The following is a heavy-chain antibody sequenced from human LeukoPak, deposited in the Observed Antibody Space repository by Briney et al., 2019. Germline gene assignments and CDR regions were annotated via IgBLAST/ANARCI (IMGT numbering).Heavy chain of an antibody. CDR1: GFTFSSYW. V-gene: IGHV3-74*01. CDR2: INSDGSST. CDR3: ARAVAGGFDY. D-gene: IGHD6-19*01. J-gene: IGHJ4*02. Sequence: GGSLRLSCAASGFTFSSYWMHWLRQAPGKGLVWVSRINSDGSSTSYPDSVKGRFTISRDNAKNTLYLQMNSLGAEDTGVYDCARAVAGGFDYWGQGTLVTVSS.